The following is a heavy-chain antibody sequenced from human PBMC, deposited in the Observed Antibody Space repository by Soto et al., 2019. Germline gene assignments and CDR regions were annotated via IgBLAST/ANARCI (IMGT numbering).Heavy chain of an antibody. CDR2: IFSNDEK. CDR1: GFSLSNARMG. D-gene: IGHD2-15*01. J-gene: IGHJ5*02. Sequence: QVTLKESGPVLVKPTETLTLTCTVSGFSLSNARMGVSWIRQPPGKSLEWLALIFSNDEKSYSTSLKNRLTISNDTSKSQVVLTMTNMDPVDTATYYCARINWVASTNNWFDPWGQGTLVTVSS. V-gene: IGHV2-26*01. CDR3: ARINWVASTNNWFDP.